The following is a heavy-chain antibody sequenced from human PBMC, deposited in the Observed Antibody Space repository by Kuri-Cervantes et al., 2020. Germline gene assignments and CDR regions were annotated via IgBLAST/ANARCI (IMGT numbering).Heavy chain of an antibody. CDR3: ARGAQRYYYDSSGYKDY. CDR2: IGTAGDT. J-gene: IGHJ4*02. Sequence: GGSLRLSCAASGFTFSSYDMHWVRQATGKGLEWVSAIGTAGDTYYPGSVKGRFTISRENAKNSLYLQMNSLRDEDTAVYYCARGAQRYYYDSSGYKDYWGQGTLVTVSS. D-gene: IGHD3-22*01. CDR1: GFTFSSYD. V-gene: IGHV3-13*01.